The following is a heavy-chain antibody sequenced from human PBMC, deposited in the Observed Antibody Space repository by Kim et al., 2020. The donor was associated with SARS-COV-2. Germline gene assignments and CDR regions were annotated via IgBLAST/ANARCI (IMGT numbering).Heavy chain of an antibody. Sequence: YYADCVKGRFTISRDNSENTLYLQVGSLRTEDMDVYFCARSAPDSTGYFDYWGQGTLVTVSS. J-gene: IGHJ4*02. D-gene: IGHD3-22*01. CDR3: ARSAPDSTGYFDY. V-gene: IGHV3-64*02.